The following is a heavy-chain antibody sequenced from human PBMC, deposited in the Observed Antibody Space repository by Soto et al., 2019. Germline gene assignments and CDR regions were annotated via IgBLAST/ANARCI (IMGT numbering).Heavy chain of an antibody. D-gene: IGHD2-8*01. CDR2: AYHSGDT. Sequence: QVQLRESGPGVVKASETLSLTCSVSGASISRYYWSWIRQSPGKGLEWIGYAYHSGDTGYNPSLKSRVTMAIDTSKNQVSLKLTSVTAADTAVYYCARDRSTYGGGGTGEVKENWFDPWGQGALVTVSS. V-gene: IGHV4-59*01. CDR1: GASISRYY. CDR3: ARDRSTYGGGGTGEVKENWFDP. J-gene: IGHJ5*02.